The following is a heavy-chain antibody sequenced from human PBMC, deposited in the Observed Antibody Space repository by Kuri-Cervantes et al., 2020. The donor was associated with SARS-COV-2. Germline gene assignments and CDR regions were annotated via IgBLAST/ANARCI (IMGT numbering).Heavy chain of an antibody. CDR1: GGSFSGYY. CDR2: VDWDDDK. D-gene: IGHD6-19*01. V-gene: IGHV2-70*01. Sequence: QTLSLTCAVYGGSFSGYYWSWIRQPPGKALEWLALVDWDDDKYYSTSLKTRLTISKDASKNQVVLTMTNMDPVDTATYYCARTLTHQLSSAVRNGRGWFDPWGQGTLVTVSS. CDR3: ARTLTHQLSSAVRNGRGWFDP. J-gene: IGHJ5*02.